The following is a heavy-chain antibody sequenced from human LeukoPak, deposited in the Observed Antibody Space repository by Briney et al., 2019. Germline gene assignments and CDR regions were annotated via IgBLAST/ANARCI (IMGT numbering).Heavy chain of an antibody. J-gene: IGHJ3*01. CDR3: AKVTSGYGDYVNAFDV. CDR2: ISGSGGSR. CDR1: GFTFSTYA. V-gene: IGHV3-23*01. Sequence: GGSLRLSCAASGFTFSTYAMSWVRQAPGKGLEWVSSISGSGGSRNYGDSVKGRFTSSRDNSKNTLFLHMNSLRAEDTAVCFCAKVTSGYGDYVNAFDVWGEGTMVTVSS. D-gene: IGHD4-17*01.